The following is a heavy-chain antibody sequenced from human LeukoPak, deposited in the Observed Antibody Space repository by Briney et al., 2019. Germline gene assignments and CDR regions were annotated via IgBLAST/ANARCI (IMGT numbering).Heavy chain of an antibody. J-gene: IGHJ3*01. D-gene: IGHD6-19*01. CDR1: GFTFSRAW. CDR3: TTGYASDWYA. V-gene: IGHV3-15*01. CDR2: VRMKRDGGTT. Sequence: GGSLRLSCAASGFTFSRAWINWVRQAPGKGLEWVGHVRMKRDGGTTDYAAPVKGRFIISRDDSKSYLQMNSLKSEDTALYYCTTGYASDWYAWGRGTMVTVSS.